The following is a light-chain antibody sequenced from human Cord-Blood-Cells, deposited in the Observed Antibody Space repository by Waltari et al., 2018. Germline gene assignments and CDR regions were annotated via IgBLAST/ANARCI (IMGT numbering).Light chain of an antibody. V-gene: IGKV1-9*01. CDR1: QGISSY. Sequence: IQLTQSPSSLSASVGDRVTITCRASQGISSYLAWYQQKPGKAPKLLIYAASTLQSGVPSWFSGSGSETDFSLPISSLQPEDFATYYCQQLWTFGQGTKVEIK. CDR2: AAS. J-gene: IGKJ1*01. CDR3: QQLWT.